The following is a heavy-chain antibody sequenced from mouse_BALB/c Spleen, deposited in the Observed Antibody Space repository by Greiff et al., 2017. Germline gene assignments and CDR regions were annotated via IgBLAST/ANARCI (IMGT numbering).Heavy chain of an antibody. CDR1: GFNFKDYY. CDR3: NAIEAQGAY. Sequence: VQLQQSGAELVRSGASVKLSCTASGFNFKDYYMHWVKQRPEQGLEWIGWIDPENGDTEYAPKFQGKATMTADTSSNTAYLQLSSLTSEDTAVYYCNAIEAQGAYWGEGTLVTVSA. CDR2: IDPENGDT. V-gene: IGHV14-4*02. J-gene: IGHJ3*01.